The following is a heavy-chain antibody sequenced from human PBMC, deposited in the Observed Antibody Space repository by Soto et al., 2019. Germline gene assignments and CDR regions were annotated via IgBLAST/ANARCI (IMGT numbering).Heavy chain of an antibody. Sequence: GGSQSLFCAASGFNFSSYAMSWVRQATGKGLEWVSGISGSGGSTYSADSVKGRFTISRDNSKNTLYLQMNSLRAEDTAVYYCAKDRKSGSGWYWDYWGQGTLVTVSS. CDR1: GFNFSSYA. CDR2: ISGSGGST. V-gene: IGHV3-23*01. CDR3: AKDRKSGSGWYWDY. D-gene: IGHD6-19*01. J-gene: IGHJ4*02.